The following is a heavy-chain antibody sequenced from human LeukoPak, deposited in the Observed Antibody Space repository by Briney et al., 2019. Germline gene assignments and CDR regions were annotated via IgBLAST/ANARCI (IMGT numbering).Heavy chain of an antibody. CDR1: GGSISSYY. V-gene: IGHV4-59*01. CDR3: ASDSSGYSTTRKMGFDI. Sequence: SETLSLTCTVSGGSISSYYWSWIRQPPGKGLEWIGYIYYSGSTNYNPSLKSRVTISVDTSKNQFSLKLSSVTAADTAVYYCASDSSGYSTTRKMGFDIWGQGTMVTVSS. J-gene: IGHJ3*02. D-gene: IGHD3-22*01. CDR2: IYYSGST.